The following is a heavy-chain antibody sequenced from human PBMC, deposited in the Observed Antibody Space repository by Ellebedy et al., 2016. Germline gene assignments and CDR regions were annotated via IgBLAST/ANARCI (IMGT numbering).Heavy chain of an antibody. Sequence: GSLRLSXTVSGGSISSYYWSWIRQPPGKGLEWIGEINHSGSTNYNPSLKSRVTISVDTSKNQFSLKLSSVTAADTAVYYCARSEIVATIDYWGQGTLVTVSS. J-gene: IGHJ4*02. V-gene: IGHV4-34*01. D-gene: IGHD5-12*01. CDR2: INHSGST. CDR3: ARSEIVATIDY. CDR1: GGSISSYY.